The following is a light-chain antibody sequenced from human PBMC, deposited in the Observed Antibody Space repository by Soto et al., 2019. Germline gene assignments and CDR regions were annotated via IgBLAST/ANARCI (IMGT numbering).Light chain of an antibody. J-gene: IGLJ2*01. CDR3: SSNTGNNNFVV. Sequence: QSALTQPPSASGSPGQSVTISCTGTSSDVGSRNYVSWYQQHPGQAPKLIIYEVTKRPSGVPDRFSGSKSGNTASLTVSGLQAEDEADYYCSSNTGNNNFVVFGGGTKLTVL. V-gene: IGLV2-8*01. CDR1: SSDVGSRNY. CDR2: EVT.